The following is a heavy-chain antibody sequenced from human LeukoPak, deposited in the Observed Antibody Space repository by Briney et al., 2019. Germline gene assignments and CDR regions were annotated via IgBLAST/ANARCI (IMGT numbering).Heavy chain of an antibody. Sequence: GGSLRLSCTASGFTFSSYAMSWVRQVPGKGLEWVSVISGSGDNTYYADSVKGRLTISRDNSKNTLYLRMNSLRAEDTAIYYCAREGPRGNSQFDYWGQGTLVTVSS. V-gene: IGHV3-23*01. CDR3: AREGPRGNSQFDY. CDR1: GFTFSSYA. CDR2: ISGSGDNT. J-gene: IGHJ4*02. D-gene: IGHD2/OR15-2a*01.